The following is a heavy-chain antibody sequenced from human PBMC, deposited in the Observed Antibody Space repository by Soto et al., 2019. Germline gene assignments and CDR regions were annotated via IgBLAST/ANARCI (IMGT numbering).Heavy chain of an antibody. CDR1: GFTFSSYA. V-gene: IGHV3-30-3*01. CDR3: ARSVGCRSPGY. Sequence: ESGGGVVQPGRSLRLSCAASGFTFSSYAMHWVRQAPGKGLEWVAVISYDGSNKYYADSVKGRFTISRDNSKNTLYLQMNSLTAADTAVVYCARSVGCRSPGYWGQGTLVTVSS. D-gene: IGHD1-26*01. CDR2: ISYDGSNK. J-gene: IGHJ4*02.